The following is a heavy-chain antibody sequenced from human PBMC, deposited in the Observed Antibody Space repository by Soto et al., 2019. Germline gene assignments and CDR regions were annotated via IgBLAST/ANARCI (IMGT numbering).Heavy chain of an antibody. CDR3: AREMATISLGAFDI. D-gene: IGHD5-12*01. CDR1: GFGFSSYW. V-gene: IGHV3-74*01. J-gene: IGHJ3*02. Sequence: GGSLRLSCAASGFGFSSYWMHWVRQAPGKGLVWVSRTNNDGSATTYADSVRGRFTSFRDNAKNTLFLQMTSLGVEDTAVYYCAREMATISLGAFDIWGEGTMVTVS. CDR2: TNNDGSAT.